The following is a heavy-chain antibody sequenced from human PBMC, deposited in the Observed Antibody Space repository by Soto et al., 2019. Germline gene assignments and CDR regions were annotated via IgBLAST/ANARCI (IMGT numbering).Heavy chain of an antibody. CDR2: ISGHNGNT. CDR1: GYTLTNYG. D-gene: IGHD1-1*01. CDR3: GSDWQLSP. V-gene: IGHV1-18*01. Sequence: QVQLVQSGDEVKKTGASVKVSCRSSGYTLTNYGISWVRQAPGQGLFWMGWISGHNGNTLYAQNVQGSLPLTIDTSTNAAYMALMRLKIDDTAMYYWGSDWQLSPWGQGTLFTVAS. J-gene: IGHJ5*02.